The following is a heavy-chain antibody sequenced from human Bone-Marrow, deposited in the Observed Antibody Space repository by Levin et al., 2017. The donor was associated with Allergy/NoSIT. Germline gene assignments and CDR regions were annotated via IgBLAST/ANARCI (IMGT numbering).Heavy chain of an antibody. CDR2: IDWDDDK. CDR3: AREIAVAGRGGGWFDP. CDR1: GFSLSTSGMR. J-gene: IGHJ5*02. D-gene: IGHD6-19*01. V-gene: IGHV2-70*04. Sequence: SGPTLVKPPQTLTLTCTFSGFSLSTSGMRVSWIRQPPGKALEWLARIDWDDDKFYSTSLKTRLTISKDTSKNQVVLTMTNMDPVDTATYYCAREIAVAGRGGGWFDPWGQGTLVTVSS.